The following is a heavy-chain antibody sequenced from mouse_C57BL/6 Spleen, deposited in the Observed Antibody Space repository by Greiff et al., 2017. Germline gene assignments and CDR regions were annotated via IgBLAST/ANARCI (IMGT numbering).Heavy chain of an antibody. CDR2: INPNTGGT. D-gene: IGHD2-1*01. CDR3: ATGDYGNFSWYFDV. V-gene: IGHV1-22*01. CDR1: GYTFTDYN. J-gene: IGHJ1*03. Sequence: VQLQQSGPELVKPGASVKMSCKASGYTFTDYNMHWVKQSHGKSLEWIGYINPNTGGTSYNQKFKGKATLTVNKSSSTAYLELRSLTSEDSAVYYCATGDYGNFSWYFDVWGTGTTVTVSS.